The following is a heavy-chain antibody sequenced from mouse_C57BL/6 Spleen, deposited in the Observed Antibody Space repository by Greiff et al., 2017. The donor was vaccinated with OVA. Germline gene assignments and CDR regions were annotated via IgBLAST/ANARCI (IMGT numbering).Heavy chain of an antibody. CDR3: ASPYDYDPFAY. CDR2: IYPRDGST. Sequence: VQLQQSGPELVKPGASVKLSCKASGYTFTSYDINWVKQRPGQGLEWIGWIYPRDGSTKYNEKFKGKATLTVDTSSSTAYMELHSLTSEDSAVYFCASPYDYDPFAYWGQGTLVTVSA. D-gene: IGHD2-4*01. CDR1: GYTFTSYD. J-gene: IGHJ3*01. V-gene: IGHV1-85*01.